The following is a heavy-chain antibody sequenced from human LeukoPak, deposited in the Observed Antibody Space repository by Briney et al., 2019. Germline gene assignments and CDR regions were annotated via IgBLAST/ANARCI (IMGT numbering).Heavy chain of an antibody. Sequence: GGSLRLSCAASGFTFSSYEMNWVRQAPGKGLEWVSYVSSSGSTIYYADSVKGRFTISRDNAKNSLYLQMNSLRAEDTAVYYCARSSIAAAGMEYFDYWGQGTLVTVSS. D-gene: IGHD6-13*01. CDR2: VSSSGSTI. CDR1: GFTFSSYE. CDR3: ARSSIAAAGMEYFDY. V-gene: IGHV3-48*03. J-gene: IGHJ4*02.